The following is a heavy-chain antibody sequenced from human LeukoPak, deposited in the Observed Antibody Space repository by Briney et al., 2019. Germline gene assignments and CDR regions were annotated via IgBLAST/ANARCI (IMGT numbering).Heavy chain of an antibody. CDR1: GFTLSRYW. J-gene: IGHJ6*02. CDR3: TRDGLDYSDMDV. Sequence: GGSLRLSCAASGFTLSRYWMHWVRQAPGKGLVWVSRTNTDGSSINYADSVKGRFTISRDNAKNTLYLQMNSLRVEDTAVYYCTRDGLDYSDMDVWGQGTTVTVSS. CDR2: TNTDGSSI. V-gene: IGHV3-74*01.